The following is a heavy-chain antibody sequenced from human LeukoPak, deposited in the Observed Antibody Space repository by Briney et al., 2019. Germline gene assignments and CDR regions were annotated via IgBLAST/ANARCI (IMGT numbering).Heavy chain of an antibody. D-gene: IGHD2-2*01. V-gene: IGHV3-74*01. Sequence: GGSLRLSCAASGFISSTYWMHWVRQAPGKGLVWVSRMNSDGSSISYADSVKGRFTISRDNAKNTLYLQMNNLRPEDTAVYYCVPQEDCSRTTCQFDYWGQGTLVTVSS. CDR3: VPQEDCSRTTCQFDY. CDR1: GFISSTYW. J-gene: IGHJ4*02. CDR2: MNSDGSSI.